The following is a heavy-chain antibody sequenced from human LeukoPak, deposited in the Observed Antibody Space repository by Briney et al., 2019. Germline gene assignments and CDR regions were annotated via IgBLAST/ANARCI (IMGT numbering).Heavy chain of an antibody. J-gene: IGHJ4*02. V-gene: IGHV3-33*01. CDR1: GFTFSSYG. D-gene: IGHD3-22*01. CDR3: ARNYYDSSGYYYYDY. Sequence: GSLRLSCAASGFTFSSYGMHWVRQAPGKGLEWVAVIWCDGSNKYYADSVKGRFTISRDNSKNTLYLQMNSLRAEDTAVYYCARNYYDSSGYYYYDYWGQGTLVTVSS. CDR2: IWCDGSNK.